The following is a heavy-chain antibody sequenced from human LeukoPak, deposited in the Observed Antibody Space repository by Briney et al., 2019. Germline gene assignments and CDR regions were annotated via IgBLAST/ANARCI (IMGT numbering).Heavy chain of an antibody. CDR3: ARDPRNVGLAP. J-gene: IGHJ5*02. Sequence: QAGGSLRLSCAASGFTFSSYAMSWVRQAPGKGLEWVSAISGSGGSTYNADSVKGRFTMSRDNVKNTLYLQLNSLRVEDTAVYYCARDPRNVGLAPWGQGTLVTVSS. V-gene: IGHV3-23*01. D-gene: IGHD2-15*01. CDR1: GFTFSSYA. CDR2: ISGSGGST.